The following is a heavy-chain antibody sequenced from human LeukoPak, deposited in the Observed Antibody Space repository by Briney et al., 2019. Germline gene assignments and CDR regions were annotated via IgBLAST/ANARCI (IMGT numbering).Heavy chain of an antibody. J-gene: IGHJ4*02. V-gene: IGHV3-66*01. Sequence: PGGSLRLSCAASGFTVSSNYMSWVRQAPGKGLERVSVIYSGGSTYYADSVKGRFTISRDNSKNTLYLQMNSLRAEDTAVYYCARALRYGGSDYWGQGTLVTVSS. CDR3: ARALRYGGSDY. D-gene: IGHD4-17*01. CDR2: IYSGGST. CDR1: GFTVSSNY.